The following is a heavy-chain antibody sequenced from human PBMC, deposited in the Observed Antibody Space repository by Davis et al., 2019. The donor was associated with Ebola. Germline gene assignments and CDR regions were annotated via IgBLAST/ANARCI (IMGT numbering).Heavy chain of an antibody. D-gene: IGHD5-18*01. CDR1: EYRFANYW. CDR3: ARHKVARSYGYNGGFDY. V-gene: IGHV5-51*01. CDR2: IYPSDSDT. Sequence: KVSCKGSEYRFANYWIGWVRQKPGKGLEWMGMIYPSDSDTRYSPSFQGQVTISADKSISTAYLQWSSLKASDTAMYYCARHKVARSYGYNGGFDYWGQGTLVTVSS. J-gene: IGHJ4*02.